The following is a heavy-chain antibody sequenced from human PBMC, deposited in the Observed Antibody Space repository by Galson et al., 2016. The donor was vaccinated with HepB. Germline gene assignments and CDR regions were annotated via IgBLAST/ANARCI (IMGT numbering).Heavy chain of an antibody. CDR2: ISYDGSNK. Sequence: SLRLSCAASGFTFSSYGMHWVRQAPGKGLEWVAVISYDGSNKYYADSVKGRLTISRDNSKNTLYPQMNSLRAEDTAVYYCATPYYDFWSGYNPFDYWGQGTLVTVSS. D-gene: IGHD3-3*01. V-gene: IGHV3-30*03. J-gene: IGHJ4*02. CDR3: ATPYYDFWSGYNPFDY. CDR1: GFTFSSYG.